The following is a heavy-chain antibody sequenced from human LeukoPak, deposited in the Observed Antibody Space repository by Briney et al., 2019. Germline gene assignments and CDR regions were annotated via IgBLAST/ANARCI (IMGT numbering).Heavy chain of an antibody. D-gene: IGHD6-19*01. Sequence: GGSLRLSCAASGFTVSSNYMSWVRQAPGKGLEWVSVIYSGGSTYYADSVKGRFTISRDNSKNTLYLQMNSLRAEDTAVYYCARDRYSSGGWYYYYGMDVWGQGTTVTVSS. J-gene: IGHJ6*02. CDR3: ARDRYSSGGWYYYYGMDV. CDR2: IYSGGST. CDR1: GFTVSSNY. V-gene: IGHV3-66*01.